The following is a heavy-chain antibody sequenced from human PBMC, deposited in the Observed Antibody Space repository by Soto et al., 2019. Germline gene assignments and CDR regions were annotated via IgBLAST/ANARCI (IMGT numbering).Heavy chain of an antibody. D-gene: IGHD4-17*01. Sequence: EVQLVQSGAEVKKPGESLRISCKGSGYSFTSYWISWLRQMPGKGLEWMGRIDPSDSYTNYSPSFQGHVTISADKSISTGNRQWSSLKASDTAMYYCARHPTVTSLVYWGQGTLVTVSS. CDR3: ARHPTVTSLVY. CDR1: GYSFTSYW. V-gene: IGHV5-10-1*01. CDR2: IDPSDSYT. J-gene: IGHJ4*02.